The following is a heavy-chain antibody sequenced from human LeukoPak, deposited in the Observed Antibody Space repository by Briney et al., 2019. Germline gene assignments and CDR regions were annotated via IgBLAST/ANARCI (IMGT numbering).Heavy chain of an antibody. CDR1: GGSISSYY. J-gene: IGHJ5*02. CDR2: IYYSGST. CDR3: ARLHCSGGSCYWFDP. D-gene: IGHD2-15*01. Sequence: SETLSLTCTVSGGSISSYYWSWIRQPPGKGLEWTGYIYYSGSTNYNPSLKSRVTISVDTSKNQFSLKLSSVTAVDTAVYYCARLHCSGGSCYWFDPWGQGTLVTVSS. V-gene: IGHV4-59*08.